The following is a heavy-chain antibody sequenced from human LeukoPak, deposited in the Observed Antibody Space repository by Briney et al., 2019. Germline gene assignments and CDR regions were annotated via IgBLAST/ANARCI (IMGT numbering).Heavy chain of an antibody. J-gene: IGHJ4*02. CDR3: ARVGIPYCSGGSCSLSFVYFGY. D-gene: IGHD2-15*01. V-gene: IGHV4-31*03. CDR2: IYYSGST. CDR1: GGSISSGGYY. Sequence: SQTLSLTCTVSGGSISSGGYYWSWIRQHPGKGLEWIGYIYYSGSTYYNPSLKSRVTISVDTSKNQFSLKRSSVTAADTAVYYCARVGIPYCSGGSCSLSFVYFGYWGQGTLVTVSS.